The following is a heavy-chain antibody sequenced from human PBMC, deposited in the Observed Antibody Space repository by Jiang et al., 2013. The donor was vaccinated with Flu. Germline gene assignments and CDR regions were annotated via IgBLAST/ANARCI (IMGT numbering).Heavy chain of an antibody. Sequence: EVQLVESGAEVRKPGESLRISCKASGYSFNTYWIGWVRQMPGKGLEWMGMIYPGDSDTRYSPSFQGQVTISADKSISTAYLQWSSLKASDTAMYYCARHLSGWYPDFWGQGTLVTVSS. CDR3: ARHLSGWYPDF. CDR2: IYPGDSDT. CDR1: GYSFNTYW. D-gene: IGHD6-19*01. V-gene: IGHV5-51*01. J-gene: IGHJ4*02.